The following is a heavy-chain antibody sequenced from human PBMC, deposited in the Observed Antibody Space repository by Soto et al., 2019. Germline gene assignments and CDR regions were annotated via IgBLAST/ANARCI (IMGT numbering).Heavy chain of an antibody. CDR2: IYYSGST. V-gene: IGHV4-59*01. CDR3: ARGGDGYLPYYYGMDV. D-gene: IGHD5-12*01. CDR1: GGSISSYY. Sequence: PSETLSLTCTVSGGSISSYYWSWIRQPPGKGLEWIGYIYYSGSTNYNPSLKSRVTISVDTSKNQFSLKLSSVTAADTAVYYCARGGDGYLPYYYGMDVWGQGTTVTVSS. J-gene: IGHJ6*02.